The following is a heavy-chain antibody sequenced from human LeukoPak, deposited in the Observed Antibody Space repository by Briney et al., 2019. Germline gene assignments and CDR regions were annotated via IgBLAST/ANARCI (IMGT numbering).Heavy chain of an antibody. CDR2: IYPGDSGT. CDR3: ARQAAASTSPTDH. Sequence: GESLRISCKGSGYNFPNYWIGWVRQMPGKGLEWMGIIYPGDSGTVYSPSFQGQVTISADKSISTVYLQWNSLKASDTAMYYCARQAAASTSPTDHWGQGTLVTVSS. J-gene: IGHJ4*02. CDR1: GYNFPNYW. V-gene: IGHV5-51*01. D-gene: IGHD6-25*01.